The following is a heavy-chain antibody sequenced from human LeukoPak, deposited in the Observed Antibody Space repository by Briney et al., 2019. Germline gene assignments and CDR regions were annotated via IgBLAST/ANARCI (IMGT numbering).Heavy chain of an antibody. CDR1: GFTFTNSA. D-gene: IGHD1-26*01. Sequence: SVKVSCKAPGFTFTNSAMQWVRQARGQRLEWIGWIVVGSGNTNYAQKFQERVTITRDMSTSTAYMELSSLRSEDTAVYYCAAAGESGSYSAWFDPWGQGTLVTVSS. CDR3: AAAGESGSYSAWFDP. CDR2: IVVGSGNT. J-gene: IGHJ5*02. V-gene: IGHV1-58*02.